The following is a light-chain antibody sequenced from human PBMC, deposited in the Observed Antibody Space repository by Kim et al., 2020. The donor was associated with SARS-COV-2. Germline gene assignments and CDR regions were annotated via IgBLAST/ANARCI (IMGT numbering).Light chain of an antibody. V-gene: IGLV3-1*01. CDR1: KLGDKY. Sequence: VSPGQTASITCYGDKLGDKYACWYQQKPGQSPVLVIYQDSKRPSGIPERFSGSNSGNTATLTISGTQAMDEADYYCQAWDSSTVVFGGGTKLTVL. J-gene: IGLJ2*01. CDR2: QDS. CDR3: QAWDSSTVV.